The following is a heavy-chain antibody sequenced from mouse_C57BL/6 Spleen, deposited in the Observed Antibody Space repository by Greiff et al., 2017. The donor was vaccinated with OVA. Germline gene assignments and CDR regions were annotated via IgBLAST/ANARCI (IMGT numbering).Heavy chain of an antibody. V-gene: IGHV1-26*01. J-gene: IGHJ3*01. CDR2: INPNNGGT. CDR1: GYTFTDYY. D-gene: IGHD1-1*01. Sequence: EVKVVESGPELVKPGASVKISCKASGYTFTDYYMNWVKQSHGKSLEWIGDINPNNGGTSYNQKFKGKATLTVDKSSSTAYMELRSLTSEDSAVYYCARRGYYYGSSYWFAYWGQGTLVTVSA. CDR3: ARRGYYYGSSYWFAY.